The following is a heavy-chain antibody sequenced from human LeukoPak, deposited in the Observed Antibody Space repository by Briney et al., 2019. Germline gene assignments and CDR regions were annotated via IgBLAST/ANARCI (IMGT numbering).Heavy chain of an antibody. CDR2: ISGSGGST. CDR1: GFTFSSYA. J-gene: IGHJ4*02. V-gene: IGHV3-23*01. Sequence: GGSLRLSCAASGFTFSSYAMSWVRQAPGKGLEWVSAISGSGGSTNYADSVKGRFTISRDNSKNTLYLQMNSLRAEDTAVYYCAKLGAYYYDSSGYHFDYWGQGTLVTVSS. D-gene: IGHD3-22*01. CDR3: AKLGAYYYDSSGYHFDY.